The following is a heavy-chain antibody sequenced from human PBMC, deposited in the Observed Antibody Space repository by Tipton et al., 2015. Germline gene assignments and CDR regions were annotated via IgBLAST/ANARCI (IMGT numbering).Heavy chain of an antibody. V-gene: IGHV4-39*07. CDR2: ISHSGNT. Sequence: LRLSCTVSGGSISNSNYYWGWIRQPPGKGLEWIGSISHSGNTYYNPSLRSRVTMSRATSKNQFSLKLTSVTAADTAVYYCAKDLRDFDEYVGAIDIWGQGTMVTVSS. CDR1: GGSISNSNYY. D-gene: IGHD6-6*01. J-gene: IGHJ3*02. CDR3: AKDLRDFDEYVGAIDI.